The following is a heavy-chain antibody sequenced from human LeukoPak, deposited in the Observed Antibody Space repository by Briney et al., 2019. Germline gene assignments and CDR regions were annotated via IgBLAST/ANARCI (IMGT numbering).Heavy chain of an antibody. D-gene: IGHD5-12*01. J-gene: IGHJ6*04. CDR2: IIPIFGTA. CDR1: GGTFSSYA. CDR3: ARAKRGYSGYGHGDKAYYYYYYGMDV. V-gene: IGHV1-69*13. Sequence: SVKVSCKASGGTFSSYAISWVRQAPGQGLEWMGGIIPIFGTANYAQKFQGRVTIAADESTSTAYMELSSLRSEDTAVYYCARAKRGYSGYGHGDKAYYYYYYGMDVWGKGTTVTVSS.